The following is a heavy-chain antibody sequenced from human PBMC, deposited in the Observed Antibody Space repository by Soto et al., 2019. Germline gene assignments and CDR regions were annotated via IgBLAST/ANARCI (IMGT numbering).Heavy chain of an antibody. Sequence: QVQLVESGGGVVQPGRSLRLSCAASGFTFSSYAMHWVRQAPGKGLEWVAVISYDGSNKYYADSVKGRFTISRDNSKNTLYLKMNSLRAEDTAVYYCARGTSGWYDYWGQGTLVTVSS. CDR3: ARGTSGWYDY. CDR2: ISYDGSNK. J-gene: IGHJ4*02. CDR1: GFTFSSYA. D-gene: IGHD6-19*01. V-gene: IGHV3-30-3*01.